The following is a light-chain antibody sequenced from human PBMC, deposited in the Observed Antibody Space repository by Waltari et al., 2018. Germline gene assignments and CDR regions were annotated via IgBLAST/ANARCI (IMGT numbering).Light chain of an antibody. CDR2: KAS. V-gene: IGKV1-5*03. Sequence: DIEMTQSPSTLSASVGDRFTITCRASQSISKWLALYQHKPGKAHKLLISKASTLESGVPSRFSVSLSGTEFTLTISSLQPDDFATYYCQQYNSYSLLTFGGGTKVEIK. CDR3: QQYNSYSLLT. CDR1: QSISKW. J-gene: IGKJ4*01.